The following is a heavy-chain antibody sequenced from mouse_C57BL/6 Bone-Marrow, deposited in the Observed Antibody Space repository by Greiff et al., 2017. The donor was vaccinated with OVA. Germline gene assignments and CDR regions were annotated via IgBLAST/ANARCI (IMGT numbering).Heavy chain of an antibody. CDR2: VYPYNGGT. Sequence: VQLQQSGPVLVKPGPSVKISCKASGFTFTDYYMHWVTQSHGKSLEWIGLVYPYNGGTSYNQKFKGKATLTVDTSSSTAYMELNSLTSEDSAVYYCARSAYYGSSYFDYWGQGTTRTVSS. CDR1: GFTFTDYY. D-gene: IGHD1-1*01. CDR3: ARSAYYGSSYFDY. J-gene: IGHJ2*01. V-gene: IGHV1-36*01.